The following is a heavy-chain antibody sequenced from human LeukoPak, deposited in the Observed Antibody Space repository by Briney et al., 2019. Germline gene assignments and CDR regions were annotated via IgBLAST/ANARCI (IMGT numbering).Heavy chain of an antibody. J-gene: IGHJ6*04. CDR3: ARPAPPVLRFLPDV. CDR2: ISYDGSNK. D-gene: IGHD3-3*01. V-gene: IGHV3-30-3*01. CDR1: GFTFSSYA. Sequence: GGSLRLSCAASGFTFSSYAMHWVRQAPGKGLEWVAVISYDGSNKYYADSVKGRFTISRDNSKNTLYLQMNSLRAEDTAVYYCARPAPPVLRFLPDVWGKGTTVTVSS.